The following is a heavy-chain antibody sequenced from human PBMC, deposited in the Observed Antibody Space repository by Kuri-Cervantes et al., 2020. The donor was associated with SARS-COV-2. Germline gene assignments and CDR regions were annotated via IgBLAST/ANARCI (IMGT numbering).Heavy chain of an antibody. CDR3: AKGGASWASYIDN. V-gene: IGHV3-30*02. CDR1: GFTFSGYD. J-gene: IGHJ4*02. D-gene: IGHD2-2*01. CDR2: IRYDGSDK. Sequence: GESLKISCVPSGFTFSGYDMHWVRQAPGKGLEWVAFIRYDGSDKYYADSVKGRFTISRDSSKNTLYLQMNSLRAEDTAVYYCAKGGASWASYIDNWGQGTLVTVSS.